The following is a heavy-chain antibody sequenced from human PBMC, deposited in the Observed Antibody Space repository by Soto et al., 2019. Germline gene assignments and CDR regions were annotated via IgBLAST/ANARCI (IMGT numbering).Heavy chain of an antibody. CDR3: ARVLRWSGYQYGMDV. J-gene: IGHJ6*02. CDR2: IYYSGST. Sequence: PSETLSLTCTFSVVSISSYYWSCIRHPPGKGLEWIGYIYYSGSTNYNPSLKSRVTISVDTSKNQFSLKLSSVTAADTAVYYCARVLRWSGYQYGMDVLGQGTTVTVSS. V-gene: IGHV4-59*01. CDR1: VVSISSYY. D-gene: IGHD3-3*01.